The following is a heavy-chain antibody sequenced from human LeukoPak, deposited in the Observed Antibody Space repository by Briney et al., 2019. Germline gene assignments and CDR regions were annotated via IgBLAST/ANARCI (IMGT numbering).Heavy chain of an antibody. J-gene: IGHJ4*02. Sequence: GGSLRLSCTASGFTFSSYTMSWVRQAPGKGRKWVSTITTGGPNTYYADSVKGRFTVSRDDSKNTLYLQMNSLRAEDTAVYYCAKDGGLWVSAHWGDSWGRGTLVTVSS. CDR1: GFTFSSYT. V-gene: IGHV3-23*01. CDR2: ITTGGPNT. D-gene: IGHD7-27*01. CDR3: AKDGGLWVSAHWGDS.